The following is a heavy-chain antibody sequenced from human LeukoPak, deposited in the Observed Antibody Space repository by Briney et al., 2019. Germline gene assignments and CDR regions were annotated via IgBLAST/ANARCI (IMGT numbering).Heavy chain of an antibody. CDR2: INHSGST. D-gene: IGHD3-9*01. Sequence: SETLSLTCAVYGGSFSGYYWSWIRQPPGKGLEWIGEINHSGSTNYNPSLKSRVTISVDTSKNQFSPKLSSVTAADTAVYYCAGTRTRYYDILTGYFYWGQGTLVTVSS. V-gene: IGHV4-34*01. J-gene: IGHJ4*02. CDR1: GGSFSGYY. CDR3: AGTRTRYYDILTGYFY.